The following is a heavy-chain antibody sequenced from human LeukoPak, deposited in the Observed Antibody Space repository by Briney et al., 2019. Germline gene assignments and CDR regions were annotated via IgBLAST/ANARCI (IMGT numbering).Heavy chain of an antibody. J-gene: IGHJ4*02. V-gene: IGHV6-1*01. D-gene: IGHD3-10*01. CDR1: GDSVSSKSAA. CDR2: TYYRSKWFT. CDR3: ARSTGNIDY. Sequence: SQTLSLTCAISGDSVSSKSAAWNWIRQSPSSGLEWLGRTYYRSKWFTGYAMSVRSRITISPDTSKNQFSLHLNSVTPEDTAVYYCARSTGNIDYWGQGTLVTVSS.